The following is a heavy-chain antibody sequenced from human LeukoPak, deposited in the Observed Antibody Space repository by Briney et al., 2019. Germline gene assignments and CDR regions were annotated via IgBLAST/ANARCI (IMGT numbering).Heavy chain of an antibody. CDR3: VKRPSESCRNGGFYFDS. Sequence: GGSLTLTCAASGFTFSTYAMAWVRQPPGKGLEWVSRVNHGGGDAYYAASVKGRFTTSRDNSKNTLFLQMNSLTAEDTATYCCVKRPSESCRNGGFYFDSWGQGTLVTVSS. CDR1: GFTFSTYA. D-gene: IGHD2-8*01. J-gene: IGHJ4*02. V-gene: IGHV3-23*01. CDR2: VNHGGGDA.